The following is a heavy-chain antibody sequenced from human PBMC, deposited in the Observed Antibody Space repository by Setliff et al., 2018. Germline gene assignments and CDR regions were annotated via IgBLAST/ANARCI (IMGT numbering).Heavy chain of an antibody. CDR1: GYTFTSYE. Sequence: ASVKVSCKASGYTFTSYEINWVRQATGQGLEWMGWMNPNSGNTGYAQKFQGRVTLTRNTSISTAYMELSSLKSEDTSVYYLARLEDGDYWYFDLWGRGTLVTVSS. V-gene: IGHV1-8*02. CDR3: ARLEDGDYWYFDL. CDR2: MNPNSGNT. J-gene: IGHJ2*01. D-gene: IGHD4-17*01.